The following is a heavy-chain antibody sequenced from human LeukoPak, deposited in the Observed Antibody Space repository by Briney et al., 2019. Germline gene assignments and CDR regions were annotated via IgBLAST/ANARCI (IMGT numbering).Heavy chain of an antibody. Sequence: GGSLRLSCAASGFRFSIYAMSWVRQAPGRGLEWVSGISRSGDSTYYAGSVKGRFTISRDNSKNTLYLQMNSLRAEDTAVYYCAKSAGYCSSPSCEIDHWGQGTLVTVSS. J-gene: IGHJ4*02. D-gene: IGHD2-2*01. CDR2: ISRSGDST. V-gene: IGHV3-23*01. CDR3: AKSAGYCSSPSCEIDH. CDR1: GFRFSIYA.